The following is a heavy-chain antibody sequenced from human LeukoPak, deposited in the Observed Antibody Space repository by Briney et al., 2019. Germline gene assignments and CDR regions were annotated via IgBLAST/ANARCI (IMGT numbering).Heavy chain of an antibody. CDR3: AREANSPTARYWYFDL. V-gene: IGHV4-59*02. CDR1: GGSVSSYY. CDR2: VYYSGST. Sequence: ETLSLTCAVSGGSVSSYYWIWMRQPPGKGLEWIGYVYYSGSTNYNPALKSRVTISLDTSENQFSLKLSSVTAADTAVYYCAREANSPTARYWYFDLWGRGTQVTVSS. D-gene: IGHD2-21*01. J-gene: IGHJ2*01.